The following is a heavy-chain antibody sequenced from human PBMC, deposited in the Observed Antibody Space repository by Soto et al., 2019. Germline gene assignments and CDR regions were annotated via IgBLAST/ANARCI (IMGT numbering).Heavy chain of an antibody. V-gene: IGHV3-23*01. J-gene: IGHJ4*02. D-gene: IGHD2-2*02. Sequence: EVQLLESGGGLVQPGGSLRLSCAASGFTFSSYAMSWVRQAPGKGLEWVSAISGSGGSTYYADSVKGRFTISRDNSKNTLYLRMNSLRAEDTAVYYCANGHQLLYGVFDYWSQGTLVTVSS. CDR2: ISGSGGST. CDR1: GFTFSSYA. CDR3: ANGHQLLYGVFDY.